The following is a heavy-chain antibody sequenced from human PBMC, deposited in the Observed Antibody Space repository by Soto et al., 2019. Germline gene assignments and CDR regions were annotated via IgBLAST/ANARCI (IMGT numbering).Heavy chain of an antibody. V-gene: IGHV3-23*01. D-gene: IGHD6-13*01. J-gene: IGHJ1*01. CDR1: GFTFSSYA. CDR3: AKDIAAGTSEYFQH. CDR2: ISGSGGST. Sequence: EVHLLESGGGLVQPGGSLRLSCAASGFTFSSYAMSWVRQAPGKGLEWVSAISGSGGSTYYADSVKGRFTISRDNSKNTLYLQMNSLRAEDTAEYCCAKDIAAGTSEYFQHWGQGTLVTVSS.